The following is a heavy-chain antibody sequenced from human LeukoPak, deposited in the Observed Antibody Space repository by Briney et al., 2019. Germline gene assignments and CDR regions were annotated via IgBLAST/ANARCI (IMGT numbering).Heavy chain of an antibody. V-gene: IGHV4-4*07. Sequence: SETLSLTCTASGGSISSYYWSWIRQPAGKGLEWIGRIYTSGSTNYNPSLKSRVTMSVDTSKNQFSLKLSSVTAADTAVYYCLGSVVPAVVGVDYWGQGTLVTVSS. J-gene: IGHJ4*02. D-gene: IGHD2-2*01. CDR1: GGSISSYY. CDR2: IYTSGST. CDR3: LGSVVPAVVGVDY.